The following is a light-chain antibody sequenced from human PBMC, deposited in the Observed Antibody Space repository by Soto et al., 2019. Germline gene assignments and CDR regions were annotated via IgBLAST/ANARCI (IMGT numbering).Light chain of an antibody. CDR1: QSISIN. V-gene: IGKV3-15*01. CDR3: QQYNNWIT. J-gene: IGKJ5*01. Sequence: EILLTQSPATLSVSPGERGILYCRASQSISINLAWYQQKPGKAPRLLIYAASNRATGVPARLSGSWSGTEFTLPIRSLQSEDFAVYYCQQYNNWITFGQGTRLEIK. CDR2: AAS.